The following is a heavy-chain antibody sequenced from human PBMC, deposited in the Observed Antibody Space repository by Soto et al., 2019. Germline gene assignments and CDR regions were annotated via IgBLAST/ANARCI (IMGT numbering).Heavy chain of an antibody. V-gene: IGHV1-18*01. CDR3: ARGAMYYDIWTGNDPTPIIYGMDV. Sequence: QVQLVQSGAEVKKPGASVKVSCKASGYTFTSYGISWVRQAPEQGLEWMGWISAYNGNTNYAQKLQGRVTMTTDTSTSTAYMELRSLRSDDTAVDYCARGAMYYDIWTGNDPTPIIYGMDVWGQGTTVTVSS. CDR2: ISAYNGNT. J-gene: IGHJ6*02. D-gene: IGHD3-9*01. CDR1: GYTFTSYG.